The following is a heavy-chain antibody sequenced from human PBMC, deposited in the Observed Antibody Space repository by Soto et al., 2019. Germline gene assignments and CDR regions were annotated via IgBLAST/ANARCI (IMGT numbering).Heavy chain of an antibody. D-gene: IGHD2-21*01. CDR3: ARVDGLGVNYHSNVMYF. V-gene: IGHV3-33*01. J-gene: IGHJ6*04. Sequence: GGSLRLSCAASGFTFSSYGMHWVRQAPGKGLEWVAVIWYDGSNKYYADSVKGRFTISRDNSKNTLYMQMNSLRAEDTAVYYYARVDGLGVNYHSNVMYFRAKGTGVTVSS. CDR1: GFTFSSYG. CDR2: IWYDGSNK.